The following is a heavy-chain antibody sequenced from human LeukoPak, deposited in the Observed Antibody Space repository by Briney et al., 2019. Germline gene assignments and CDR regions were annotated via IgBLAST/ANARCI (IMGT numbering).Heavy chain of an antibody. V-gene: IGHV3-7*01. CDR2: IKEDGSQI. CDR1: GLIFSSSW. J-gene: IGHJ4*02. D-gene: IGHD1/OR15-1a*01. Sequence: GGSLRLSCAASGLIFSSSWMTWVRQAPGKGLEWVANIKEDGSQINHVDSVKGRFTISRDNAKNSLYLQMNSLRVEDTAVYYCAKHKIAWRTFDCWGQGTLVTVSS. CDR3: AKHKIAWRTFDC.